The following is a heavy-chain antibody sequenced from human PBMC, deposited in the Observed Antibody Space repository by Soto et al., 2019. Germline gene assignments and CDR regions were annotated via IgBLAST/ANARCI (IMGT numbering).Heavy chain of an antibody. CDR2: IYYSGST. CDR3: ARLANSHKDYDILTGYYLRPTKASYFHY. CDR1: GGSISSYY. V-gene: IGHV4-59*08. D-gene: IGHD3-9*01. J-gene: IGHJ4*01. Sequence: SDTLSRSGTVSGGSISSYYWSWILQPPGKGLDWIGYIYYSGSTNYNPSLESRVTISVDTSKNQFSLKLSSVTAADTAVYYCARLANSHKDYDILTGYYLRPTKASYFHYSAHGPPLTVS.